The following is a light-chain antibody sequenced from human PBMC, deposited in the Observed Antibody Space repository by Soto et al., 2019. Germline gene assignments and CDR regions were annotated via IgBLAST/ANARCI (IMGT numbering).Light chain of an antibody. CDR2: EDD. Sequence: NFMLTQPHSVSESPGKTVTISCTRSSGSIALNYVQWYQQRPGSASTTVIYEDDKRPSGVPARFSGCIDTSFNAASLTISGLKTDAEAHYYCQSYDRNTSVFGGWNQLTV. V-gene: IGLV6-57*03. CDR3: QSYDRNTSV. CDR1: SGSIALNY. J-gene: IGLJ2*01.